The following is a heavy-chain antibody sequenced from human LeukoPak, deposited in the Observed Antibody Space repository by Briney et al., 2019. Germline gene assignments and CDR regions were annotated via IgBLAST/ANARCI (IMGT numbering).Heavy chain of an antibody. V-gene: IGHV4-30-4*01. CDR2: IYYSGST. D-gene: IGHD2-15*01. Sequence: PSETLSLTCTVSGGSISSGDYYWSWIRQPPGKGLEWIGYIYYSGSTYYNPSLKSRVTISVDTSKNQFSLKLSSVTAADTAVYYCARDGYCSGGSCSRGDRYFDYWGQGTLVTVSS. CDR3: ARDGYCSGGSCSRGDRYFDY. CDR1: GGSISSGDYY. J-gene: IGHJ4*02.